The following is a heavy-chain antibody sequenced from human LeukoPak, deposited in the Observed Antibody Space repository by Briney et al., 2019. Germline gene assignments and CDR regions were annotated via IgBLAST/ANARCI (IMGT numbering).Heavy chain of an antibody. CDR3: ARDSEKSSSFAFDI. J-gene: IGHJ3*02. CDR1: GFTFSSYS. V-gene: IGHV3-21*01. CDR2: ISSSSSYI. D-gene: IGHD6-13*01. Sequence: GGSLRLSCAASGFTFSSYSMNWVRQAPGKGLEWVSSISSSSSYIYYADSVKGRFTISRDNADNSLYLQINSLRAEDTAVYFCARDSEKSSSFAFDIWGQGTMVTVSS.